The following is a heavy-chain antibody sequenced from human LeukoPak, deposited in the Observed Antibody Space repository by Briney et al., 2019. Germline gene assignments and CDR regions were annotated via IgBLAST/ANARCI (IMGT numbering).Heavy chain of an antibody. CDR3: AREIGYCSSTSCYRFYYYYGMDA. CDR2: IDPSDSYT. D-gene: IGHD2-2*01. CDR1: GYSFTSYW. Sequence: GESLRISCKGSGYSFTSYWISWVRQMPGKGLEWMGRIDPSDSYTNYSPSFQGHVTISADKSISTAYLQWSSLKASDTAMYYCAREIGYCSSTSCYRFYYYYGMDAWGQGTTVTVSS. J-gene: IGHJ6*02. V-gene: IGHV5-10-1*01.